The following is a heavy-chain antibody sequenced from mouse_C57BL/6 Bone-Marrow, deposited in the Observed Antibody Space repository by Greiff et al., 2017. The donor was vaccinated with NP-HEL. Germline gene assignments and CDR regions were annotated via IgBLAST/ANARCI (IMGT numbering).Heavy chain of an antibody. CDR3: AKQSNFVAY. V-gene: IGHV2-3*01. CDR1: GFSLTSYG. J-gene: IGHJ3*01. D-gene: IGHD2-5*01. CDR2: IWGYGST. Sequence: VLLVESGPGLVAPSQSLSITCTVSGFSLTSYGVSWVRQPPGKGLEWLGVIWGYGSTTYHSALISRLSISTDNSTSPVFLKLNSLQTDDTATYYCAKQSNFVAYWGQGTLVTVSA.